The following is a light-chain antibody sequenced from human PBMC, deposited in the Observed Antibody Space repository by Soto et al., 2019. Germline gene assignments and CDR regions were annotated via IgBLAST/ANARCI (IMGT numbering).Light chain of an antibody. J-gene: IGKJ5*01. CDR2: AAS. V-gene: IGKV1-9*01. CDR3: QQLKSYPIT. Sequence: IQLTQSPSSLSASVGDRVTITCRASQDISTYLAWYQHKPGRAPKLLISAASTVQSGVPSRFSGSGSGTEFTLTITSLQSEDFATYHCQQLKSYPITFGQGTRLEIK. CDR1: QDISTY.